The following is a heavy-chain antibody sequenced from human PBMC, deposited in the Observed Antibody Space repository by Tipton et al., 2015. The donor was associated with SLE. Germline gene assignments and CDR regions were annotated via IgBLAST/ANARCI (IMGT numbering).Heavy chain of an antibody. CDR1: GGSISSYY. CDR2: IYYSGST. V-gene: IGHV4-59*01. Sequence: TLSLTCTVSGGSISSYYWSWIRQPPGKGLEWIGYIYYSGSTNYNPSLKSRVTISVDTSKNQFSLKLSSVTAADTAVYYCAREEEGGGVDYWGQGTLVTVSS. J-gene: IGHJ4*02. CDR3: AREEEGGGVDY. D-gene: IGHD3-16*01.